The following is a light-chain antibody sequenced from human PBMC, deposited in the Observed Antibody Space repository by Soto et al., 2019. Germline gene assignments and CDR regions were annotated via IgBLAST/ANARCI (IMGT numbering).Light chain of an antibody. CDR3: QQRSNWLT. Sequence: AIQMTQSPSSLSASVGDRVTITCRASQGIGNDLGWYQQKPGKAPKLLIFGVSSLESGVPSRFSGRGSGTDFTLTISSLEPEDFAVYYCQQRSNWLTFGGGTKVEIK. CDR2: GVS. J-gene: IGKJ4*01. CDR1: QGIGND. V-gene: IGKV1-6*01.